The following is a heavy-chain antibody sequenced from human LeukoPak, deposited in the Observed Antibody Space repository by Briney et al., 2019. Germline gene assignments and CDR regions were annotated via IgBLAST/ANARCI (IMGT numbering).Heavy chain of an antibody. Sequence: GRSLRLSCAASGFTFSDFGMHWVRQAPGKGLEWVAIISHDGKNEYYGDSLKGRFTISRDNFKNPLYLQMNSLRAEDTAFYYCAKDARSIGYCSSTNCYAGFSLDYWGQGTLVTVSS. CDR1: GFTFSDFG. D-gene: IGHD2-2*01. CDR3: AKDARSIGYCSSTNCYAGFSLDY. V-gene: IGHV3-30*18. J-gene: IGHJ4*02. CDR2: ISHDGKNE.